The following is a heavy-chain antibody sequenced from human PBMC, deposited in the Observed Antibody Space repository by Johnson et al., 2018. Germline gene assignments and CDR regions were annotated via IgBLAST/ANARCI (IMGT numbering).Heavy chain of an antibody. D-gene: IGHD2-2*01. CDR3: TRLILFPPVPAVNGGPNYRLDV. V-gene: IGHV3-73*01. CDR1: GFIFTGSA. CDR2: IRTRANNYAT. Sequence: VQLVQSGGGLVQPGGSLKLSCVASGFIFTGSAMDWVRQASGTGLEWVGRIRTRANNYATAYAASVKDRFTISRDDSKNTAYLQMNSLNTEDTAVYYCTRLILFPPVPAVNGGPNYRLDVWGQGTTVTVSS. J-gene: IGHJ6*02.